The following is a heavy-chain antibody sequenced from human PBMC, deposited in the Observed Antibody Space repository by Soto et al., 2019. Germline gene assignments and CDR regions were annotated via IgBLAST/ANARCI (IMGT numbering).Heavy chain of an antibody. CDR1: GYTFTGYY. D-gene: IGHD3-9*01. CDR3: ARGDILTGYYEDYYYYGMDV. V-gene: IGHV1-2*04. Sequence: ASVKVSCKASGYTFTGYYMHCVRQAPGQGLEWMGWINPNSGGTNYAQKFQGWVTMTRDTSISTAYMELSRLRSDDTAVYYCARGDILTGYYEDYYYYGMDVWGQGTTVTVS. J-gene: IGHJ6*02. CDR2: INPNSGGT.